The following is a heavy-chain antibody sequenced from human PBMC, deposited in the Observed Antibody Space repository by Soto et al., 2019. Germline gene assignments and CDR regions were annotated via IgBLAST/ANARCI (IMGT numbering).Heavy chain of an antibody. Sequence: QVQLVESGGGVVQPGRSLRLSCAASGFTFSSYAMHWVRQAPGKGLEWVAVISYDGSNKYYADSVKGRFTISRDNSKNTLYLQMNSLSAEDTAVYYCAIGVLLWFGETPLDYWGQGTLVTVSS. CDR1: GFTFSSYA. D-gene: IGHD3-10*01. CDR3: AIGVLLWFGETPLDY. CDR2: ISYDGSNK. V-gene: IGHV3-30-3*01. J-gene: IGHJ4*02.